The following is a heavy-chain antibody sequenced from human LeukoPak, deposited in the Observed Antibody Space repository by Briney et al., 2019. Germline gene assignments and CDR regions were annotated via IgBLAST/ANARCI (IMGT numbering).Heavy chain of an antibody. CDR3: AKDIYGDYGGLDY. CDR1: GFTFDDYG. J-gene: IGHJ4*02. CDR2: IINSGGST. Sequence: PGGSLRLSCAASGFTFDDYGMSWVRQAPGKGLEWVSAIINSGGSTYYADSVKGRFTISRDNSKNTLYLQMNSLRAEDTALYYCAKDIYGDYGGLDYWGQGTLVTVSS. D-gene: IGHD4-17*01. V-gene: IGHV3-23*01.